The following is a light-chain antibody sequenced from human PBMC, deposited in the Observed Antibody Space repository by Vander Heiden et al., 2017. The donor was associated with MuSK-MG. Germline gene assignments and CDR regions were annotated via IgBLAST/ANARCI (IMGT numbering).Light chain of an antibody. Sequence: QSVLTPPPSVSGAPGQRGTITCTGSSSNIGAAYDVHWYHQLPGTAPKLLIYGNTNRPSGVPDRFSGSKSGTSASLAITGLRAEDDADYYCQSYDSSLRTSLFGGGTKLTVL. V-gene: IGLV1-40*01. CDR3: QSYDSSLRTSL. J-gene: IGLJ2*01. CDR2: GNT. CDR1: SSNIGAAYD.